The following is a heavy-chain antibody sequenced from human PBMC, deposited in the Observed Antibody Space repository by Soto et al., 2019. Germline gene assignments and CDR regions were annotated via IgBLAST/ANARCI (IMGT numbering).Heavy chain of an antibody. Sequence: SVKVSCKASGGTFDNYAVSWVRQAPGQGLEWMGGIIPMLGTANYAQRFQGRVTITADTSTRTAYMELSRLKSEATAVYYCARRGYYFGSGSLGDSYAMDVWG. D-gene: IGHD3-10*01. J-gene: IGHJ6*02. V-gene: IGHV1-69*06. CDR1: GGTFDNYA. CDR2: IIPMLGTA. CDR3: ARRGYYFGSGSLGDSYAMDV.